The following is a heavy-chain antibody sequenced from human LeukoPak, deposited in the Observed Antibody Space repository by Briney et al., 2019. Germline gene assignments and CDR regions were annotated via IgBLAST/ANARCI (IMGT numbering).Heavy chain of an antibody. D-gene: IGHD4-23*01. J-gene: IGHJ3*02. CDR2: ISSLSGLYT. CDR1: GFTFSDSY. CDR3: ARDRDYGGNSHVFDI. V-gene: IGHV3-11*06. Sequence: PGGSLRLSCAASGFTFSDSYMSWIRQSPGKGLEWLAYISSLSGLYTNYADSVKGRFTVSRDNTKNSLYLQMNSLTAEDTAVYYCARDRDYGGNSHVFDIWGQGTVVTVSP.